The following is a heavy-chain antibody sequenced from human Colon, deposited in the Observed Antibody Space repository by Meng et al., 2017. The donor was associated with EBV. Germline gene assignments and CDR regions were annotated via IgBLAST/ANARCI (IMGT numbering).Heavy chain of an antibody. J-gene: IGHJ4*02. D-gene: IGHD3-10*01. CDR3: ASYTSFSGSYYNGIDY. V-gene: IGHV4-39*01. CDR1: GGSIRSGPYC. Sequence: RPGSDPGLGKPSGPLPPTCTVSGGSIRSGPYCWAWIRQPPGKGLEWIGSIYYSGSTYYNPSLKSRVTISVDSSKNQFSLKLTSVTAADTSLYYCASYTSFSGSYYNGIDYWGQGTLVTVSS. CDR2: IYYSGST.